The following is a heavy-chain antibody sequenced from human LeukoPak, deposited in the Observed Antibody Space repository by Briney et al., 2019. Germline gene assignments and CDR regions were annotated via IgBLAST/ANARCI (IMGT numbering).Heavy chain of an antibody. Sequence: GGSLRLSCAASGFTFSNNWMHWVRQAPGKGLVWVSAISGSGGSTYYADSVKGRFTISRDNSKNALYLQMNSLRAEDTAVYYCAKPADYAYYFDYWGQGTLVTVSS. CDR3: AKPADYAYYFDY. D-gene: IGHD4-17*01. CDR1: GFTFSNNW. CDR2: ISGSGGST. J-gene: IGHJ4*02. V-gene: IGHV3-23*01.